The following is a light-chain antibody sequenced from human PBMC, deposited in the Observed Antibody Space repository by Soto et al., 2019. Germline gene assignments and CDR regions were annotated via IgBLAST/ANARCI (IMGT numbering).Light chain of an antibody. J-gene: IGKJ2*01. V-gene: IGKV3-20*01. Sequence: EIVLTQSPGTLSLSPGERATLSCRASQSVSSSYLAWYQQKPDQAHRLLIYGASSRATGITDRFSGSGSGTDFTLTISRLEPEDFAVYYCQQYGSSPNTFGQGTKLEIK. CDR1: QSVSSSY. CDR3: QQYGSSPNT. CDR2: GAS.